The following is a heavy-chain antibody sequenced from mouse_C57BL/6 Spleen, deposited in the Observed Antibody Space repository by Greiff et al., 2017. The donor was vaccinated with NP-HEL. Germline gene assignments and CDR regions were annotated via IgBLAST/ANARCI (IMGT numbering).Heavy chain of an antibody. V-gene: IGHV1-26*01. CDR2: INPNNGGT. CDR1: GYTFTDYY. Sequence: EVQLQQSGPELVKPGASVKISCKASGYTFTDYYMNWVKQSHGKSLEWIGDINPNNGGTSYNQKFKGKATLTVDKSSSTAYMELRSLTSEDSAVDYCARQGGYYGRSYYAMDYWGQGTSVTVSS. D-gene: IGHD1-1*01. J-gene: IGHJ4*01. CDR3: ARQGGYYGRSYYAMDY.